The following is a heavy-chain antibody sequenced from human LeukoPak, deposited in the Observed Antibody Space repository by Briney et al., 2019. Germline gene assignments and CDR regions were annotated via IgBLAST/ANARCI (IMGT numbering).Heavy chain of an antibody. CDR2: IRGSADST. D-gene: IGHD4-23*01. CDR1: GFTFSTYN. J-gene: IGHJ5*02. Sequence: PGGSLRLSCAASGFTFSTYNMSWVRQAPGKGLECVSHIRGSADSTYYSDSVKGRFTISRDNSRNTLYLQMNSLRAEDTAVYYCAKGGGNGAFDPWGQGTLVTVSS. V-gene: IGHV3-23*01. CDR3: AKGGGNGAFDP.